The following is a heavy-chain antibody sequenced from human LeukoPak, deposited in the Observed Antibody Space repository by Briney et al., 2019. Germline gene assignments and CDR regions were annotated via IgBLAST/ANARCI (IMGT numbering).Heavy chain of an antibody. CDR3: ASVDRSGYPDY. V-gene: IGHV3-11*04. Sequence: GGSPRLSCAASGFTFSNYYMSWIRQAPGKGLEWVSYISSSGSTIYYADSVKGRFTISRDNAKNSLYLQMNSLRAEDTAVYYCASVDRSGYPDYWGQGTLVTVSS. D-gene: IGHD3-22*01. J-gene: IGHJ4*02. CDR1: GFTFSNYY. CDR2: ISSSGSTI.